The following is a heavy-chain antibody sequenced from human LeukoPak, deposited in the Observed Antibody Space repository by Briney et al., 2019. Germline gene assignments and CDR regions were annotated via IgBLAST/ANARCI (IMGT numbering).Heavy chain of an antibody. J-gene: IGHJ4*02. CDR3: AHEGYGYPFGY. V-gene: IGHV2-5*02. CDR1: GFSLSSSGVG. D-gene: IGHD5-18*01. CDR2: IYWDDDK. Sequence: SGPTLVKPTQTLTLTRTFSGFSLSSSGVGVGWIRQPPGKALEWLALIYWDDDKRYSPSLKSRLTITKDTSKNQVVLRMTNMDPVDTATYYCAHEGYGYPFGYWGQGTLVTVSS.